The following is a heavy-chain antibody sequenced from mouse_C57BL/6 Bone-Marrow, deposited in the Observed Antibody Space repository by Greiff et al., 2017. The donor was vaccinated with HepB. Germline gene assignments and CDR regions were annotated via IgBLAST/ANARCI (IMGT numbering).Heavy chain of an antibody. J-gene: IGHJ3*01. CDR3: ARTITTVVESSFAY. Sequence: QVQLKQSGAELARPGASVKLSCKASGYTFTSYGISWVKQRTGQGLEWIGEIYPRSGNTYYNEKFKGKATLTADKSSSTAYMELRSLTSEDSAVYFCARTITTVVESSFAYWGQGTLVTVSA. CDR2: IYPRSGNT. V-gene: IGHV1-81*01. CDR1: GYTFTSYG. D-gene: IGHD1-1*01.